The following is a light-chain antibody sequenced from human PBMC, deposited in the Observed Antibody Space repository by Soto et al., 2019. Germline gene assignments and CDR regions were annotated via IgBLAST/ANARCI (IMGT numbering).Light chain of an antibody. V-gene: IGLV1-40*01. CDR2: ANT. CDR3: QSYDSSLSGFYV. CDR1: SSNIGAGYH. J-gene: IGLJ1*01. Sequence: QSVLTQPPSVSGAPGQRVTIPCTGSSSNIGAGYHVHWYQQLPGTAPRLLIYANTSRPSRVPDRFSGSKSGTSASLAITGLQPEDEADYYCQSYDSSLSGFYVFGTGTKVTVL.